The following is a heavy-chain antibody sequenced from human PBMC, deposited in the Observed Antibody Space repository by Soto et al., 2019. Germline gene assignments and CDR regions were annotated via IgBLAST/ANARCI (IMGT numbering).Heavy chain of an antibody. V-gene: IGHV3-30-3*01. CDR3: ARDLRVLLWFGELSY. CDR1: VCTFSSYA. Sequence: GGSLRLSWASSVCTFSSYAMHWVRQAPGKGLEWVAVISYDGSNKYYADSVKGRFTISRDNSKNTLYLQMNSLRAEDTAVYYCARDLRVLLWFGELSYWGKGTLVTVSS. CDR2: ISYDGSNK. J-gene: IGHJ4*02. D-gene: IGHD3-10*01.